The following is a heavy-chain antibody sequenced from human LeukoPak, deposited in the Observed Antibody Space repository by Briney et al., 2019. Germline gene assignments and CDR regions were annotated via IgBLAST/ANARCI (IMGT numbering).Heavy chain of an antibody. CDR2: IIPIFGTA. Sequence: SVKVSXKASGGTFSSYAISWVRQAPGQGLEWMGGIIPIFGTANYAQKFQGRVTITADESTSTAYMELSSLRSEDTAVYYCARVLCSGGSCYYYYYMDVWGKGTTVTVSS. J-gene: IGHJ6*03. CDR1: GGTFSSYA. V-gene: IGHV1-69*13. D-gene: IGHD2-15*01. CDR3: ARVLCSGGSCYYYYYMDV.